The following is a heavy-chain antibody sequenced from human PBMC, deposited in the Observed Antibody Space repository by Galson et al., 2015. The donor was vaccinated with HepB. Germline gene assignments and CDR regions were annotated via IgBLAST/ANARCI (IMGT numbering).Heavy chain of an antibody. CDR3: ARPLIDTAMVTGYFDL. J-gene: IGHJ2*01. CDR2: IYPGDSDT. V-gene: IGHV5-51*01. D-gene: IGHD5-18*01. Sequence: SGAEVKKPGESLKISCKGSGYSFPSYWIGWVRQMPGKGLEWMGIIYPGDSDTRYSPSFQGQVTISADKSISTAYLQWSSLKASDTAMYYCARPLIDTAMVTGYFDLWCRGTLVTVSS. CDR1: GYSFPSYW.